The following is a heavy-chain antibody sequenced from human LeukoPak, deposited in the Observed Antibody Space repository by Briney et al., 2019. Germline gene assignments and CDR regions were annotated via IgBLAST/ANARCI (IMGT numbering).Heavy chain of an antibody. Sequence: GGSLRLSCAASGFTFDDYGMSWVRQAPGKGLEWVSGINWNGGSTGYADSVKGRFTISRDNAKNSLYLQMNSLRAEDTALYYCARDKRVIAAAGTNYYYYMDVWGKGTTVTVSS. CDR3: ARDKRVIAAAGTNYYYYMDV. CDR1: GFTFDDYG. V-gene: IGHV3-20*04. D-gene: IGHD6-13*01. J-gene: IGHJ6*03. CDR2: INWNGGST.